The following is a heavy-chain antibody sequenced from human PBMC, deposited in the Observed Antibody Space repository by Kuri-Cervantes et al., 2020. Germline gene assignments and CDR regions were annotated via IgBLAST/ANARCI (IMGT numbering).Heavy chain of an antibody. CDR3: ARSWITESGY. CDR1: GFIVNNNY. Sequence: GGSLRLSCAASGFIVNNNYMAWARQAPGKGLEWVSVVHSGGNTYYADSVKGRFTISRDSSKNTVYLQTNSLRVEDTAVYYCARSWITESGYWGQGTLVTVSS. J-gene: IGHJ4*02. CDR2: VHSGGNT. D-gene: IGHD2-2*03. V-gene: IGHV3-53*01.